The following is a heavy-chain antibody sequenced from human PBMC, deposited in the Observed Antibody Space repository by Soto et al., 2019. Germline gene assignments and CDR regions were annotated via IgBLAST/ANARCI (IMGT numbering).Heavy chain of an antibody. D-gene: IGHD3-22*01. CDR3: ATDGVGGHYDRNGYYYYNWFDP. CDR2: ISWNSGNI. Sequence: EVQLVESGGGLVQPGRSLRLSCAGSGFSFDDYAMHWVRQAPGKGLEWVSGISWNSGNIGYADSVTGRFTIFSDNAKNFVYLYMNSLRAEETAFYYCATDGVGGHYDRNGYYYYNWFDPWGQGTLVTVSS. V-gene: IGHV3-9*01. CDR1: GFSFDDYA. J-gene: IGHJ5*02.